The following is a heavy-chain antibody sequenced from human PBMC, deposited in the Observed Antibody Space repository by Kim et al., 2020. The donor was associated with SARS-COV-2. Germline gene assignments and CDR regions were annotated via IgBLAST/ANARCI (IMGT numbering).Heavy chain of an antibody. J-gene: IGHJ2*01. D-gene: IGHD6-25*01. V-gene: IGHV3-48*02. CDR2: ITYDSNTI. Sequence: GGSLRLSCVASGFSIDTYSLIWVRQAPGKGLEWPSYITYDSNTIFQAESVKGRFTVSRDNAKSSVYLQLNSLRDEDAAVYYCARVRGLQRPIWYCDLWGRGTLVTVSS. CDR3: ARVRGLQRPIWYCDL. CDR1: GFSIDTYS.